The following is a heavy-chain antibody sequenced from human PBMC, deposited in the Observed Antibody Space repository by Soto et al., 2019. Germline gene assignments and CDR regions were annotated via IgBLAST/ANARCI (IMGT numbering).Heavy chain of an antibody. Sequence: SETLSLTCAVHCGSFSGYYWSWIRQPPGKGLEWIGEINHSGSTNYNPSLKSRVTISVDTSKNQFSLKLSSVTAADTAVYYCARGVRYYYYGMDVWGQGTTVTVSS. V-gene: IGHV4-34*01. J-gene: IGHJ6*02. CDR1: CGSFSGYY. CDR3: ARGVRYYYYGMDV. CDR2: INHSGST.